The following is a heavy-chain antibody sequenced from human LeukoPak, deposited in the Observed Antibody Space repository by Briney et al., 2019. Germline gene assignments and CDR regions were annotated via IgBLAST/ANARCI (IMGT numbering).Heavy chain of an antibody. CDR3: AKEIYGDSTGGRFQH. CDR1: GFTVSSDS. D-gene: IGHD4-17*01. Sequence: GGSLRLSCTVSGFTVSSDSMSWVRQAPGKGLEWVSVISGSGGSTYYADSVKGRFTISRDNSKNTLYLQMKSLRAEDTAVYYCAKEIYGDSTGGRFQHWGQGTLVTVSS. V-gene: IGHV3-23*01. CDR2: ISGSGGST. J-gene: IGHJ1*01.